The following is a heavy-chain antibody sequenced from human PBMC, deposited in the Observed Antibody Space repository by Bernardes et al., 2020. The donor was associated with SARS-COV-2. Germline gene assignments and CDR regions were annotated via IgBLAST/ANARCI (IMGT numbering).Heavy chain of an antibody. CDR3: AIPPTNYDRYGMDV. CDR1: GYTFTGYY. D-gene: IGHD3-22*01. CDR2: INPNSGGT. J-gene: IGHJ6*02. Sequence: ASVKVSCKASGYTFTGYYMHWVRQAPGQELEWMGWINPNSGGTNYAQKFQGRVTMTRDTSISTAYMELSRLRSDDTAVYYCAIPPTNYDRYGMDVWGQGTTVTFSS. V-gene: IGHV1-2*02.